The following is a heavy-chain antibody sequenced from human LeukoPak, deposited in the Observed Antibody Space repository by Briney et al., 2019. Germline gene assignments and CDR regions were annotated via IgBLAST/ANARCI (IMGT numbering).Heavy chain of an antibody. CDR2: IYSGGST. V-gene: IGHV3-53*01. CDR3: ASLPYSSGWYEDDAFDI. Sequence: GGSLRLSCAASGFTVSSNYMSWVRQAPGKGLEWVSVIYSGGSTYYADSVKGRFTISRDNSKNTLYLQMNSLRAEDTAVYYCASLPYSSGWYEDDAFDIWGQGTMVTVS. CDR1: GFTVSSNY. J-gene: IGHJ3*02. D-gene: IGHD6-19*01.